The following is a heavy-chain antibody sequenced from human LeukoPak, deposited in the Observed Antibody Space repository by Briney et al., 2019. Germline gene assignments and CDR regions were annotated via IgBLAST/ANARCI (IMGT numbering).Heavy chain of an antibody. D-gene: IGHD1-26*01. CDR2: NSAYNGNT. CDR1: GYTFPRHG. CDR3: ARVIVGANGGRDYYGMDV. J-gene: IGHJ6*02. Sequence: ASVNVSCKASGYTFPRHGISWVRQAPAQALEWVGGNSAYNGNTNYAQQLQGRVTMTTDTSTSTAYMELRSLRSDDTAVYYCARVIVGANGGRDYYGMDVWGQGTTVTVSS. V-gene: IGHV1-18*01.